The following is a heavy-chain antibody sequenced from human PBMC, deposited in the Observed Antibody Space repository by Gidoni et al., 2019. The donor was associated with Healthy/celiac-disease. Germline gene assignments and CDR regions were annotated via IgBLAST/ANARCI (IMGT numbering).Heavy chain of an antibody. V-gene: IGHV3-33*01. CDR1: GFTFSSYG. J-gene: IGHJ4*02. CDR2: IWYDGSNK. D-gene: IGHD1-26*01. CDR3: ARDLWWEHGGY. Sequence: QVQLVESGGGVVQPGRSLRLSCAASGFTFSSYGMHWVRQAPGKGLEWVAVIWYDGSNKYYADSVKGRFTISRDNSKNTLYLQMNSLRAEDTAVYYCARDLWWEHGGYWGQGTLVTVSS.